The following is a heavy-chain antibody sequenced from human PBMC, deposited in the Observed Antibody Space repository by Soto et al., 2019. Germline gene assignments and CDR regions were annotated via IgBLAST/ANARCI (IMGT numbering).Heavy chain of an antibody. Sequence: GESLRLSCEATGFTFSSHEMNWIRQTPGKRLEWIAKISGSGSTINYADSVKGRFTISRDNVQRTLHLQMDSLRVEDTGVYYCARGGVYWGRGTLVTVSS. CDR1: GFTFSSHE. CDR2: ISGSGSTI. V-gene: IGHV3-48*03. J-gene: IGHJ1*01. D-gene: IGHD2-8*01. CDR3: ARGGVY.